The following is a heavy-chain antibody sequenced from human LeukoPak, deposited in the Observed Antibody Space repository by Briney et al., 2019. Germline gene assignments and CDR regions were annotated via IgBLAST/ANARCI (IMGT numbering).Heavy chain of an antibody. D-gene: IGHD4-17*01. CDR2: ISYDGSNK. CDR3: ARDATTVTTGGSNWFDP. J-gene: IGHJ5*02. V-gene: IGHV3-30*04. Sequence: GGSLRLSCAASGFTFSSYAMHWVRQAPGKGLEWVAVISYDGSNKYYADSVKGRFTISRDNSKNTLYLQMNSLRAEDTAVYYCARDATTVTTGGSNWFDPWGQGTLVTVSS. CDR1: GFTFSSYA.